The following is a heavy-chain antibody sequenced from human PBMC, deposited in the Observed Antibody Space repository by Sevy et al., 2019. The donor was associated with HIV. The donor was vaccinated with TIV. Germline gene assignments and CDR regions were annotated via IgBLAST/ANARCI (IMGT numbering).Heavy chain of an antibody. V-gene: IGHV3-7*01. CDR3: ARALADWGSFHYSS. Sequence: GGSLRLSCAASGFTFSTYWMTWVRQAPGKGLEWVANIKQDGSDKYYVDSVEGRFTVSRDNGKNSLYLHMDSLRVGDMAVYFCARALADWGSFHYSSWGRGTLVTVSS. D-gene: IGHD3-16*02. CDR2: IKQDGSDK. J-gene: IGHJ4*02. CDR1: GFTFSTYW.